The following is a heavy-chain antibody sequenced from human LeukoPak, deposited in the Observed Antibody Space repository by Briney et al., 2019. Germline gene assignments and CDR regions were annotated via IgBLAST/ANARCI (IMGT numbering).Heavy chain of an antibody. D-gene: IGHD2-2*01. V-gene: IGHV4-4*07. Sequence: SETLSLTCTVSGGPIGSYYWSWIRQPAGKGLEWIGRIYTSGSTNYNPSLKSRVTMSVDTSKNQFSLKLSSVTAADTAVYYCARLSVVPAAMGGGYYYYMDVWGKGTTVTVSS. CDR2: IYTSGST. CDR1: GGPIGSYY. J-gene: IGHJ6*03. CDR3: ARLSVVPAAMGGGYYYYMDV.